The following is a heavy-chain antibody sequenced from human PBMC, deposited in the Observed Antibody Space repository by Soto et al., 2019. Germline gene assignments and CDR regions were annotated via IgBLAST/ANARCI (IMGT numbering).Heavy chain of an antibody. Sequence: GWSLRLSCAVSGFTFSSYGMHWVRQAPGKGLEWVAFISYDGSNKYYADSVKGRFTISRDNSKNTLYLQMNSLRAEDTAVYYCAKDSSGAGTYYFDYWGQGTLVTVSS. CDR2: ISYDGSNK. CDR3: AKDSSGAGTYYFDY. CDR1: GFTFSSYG. V-gene: IGHV3-30*18. D-gene: IGHD3-10*01. J-gene: IGHJ4*02.